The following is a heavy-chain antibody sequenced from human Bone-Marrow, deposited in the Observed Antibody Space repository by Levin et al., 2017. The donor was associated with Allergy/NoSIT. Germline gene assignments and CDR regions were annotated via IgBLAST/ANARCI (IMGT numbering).Heavy chain of an antibody. J-gene: IGHJ6*02. CDR3: ARDPEDIVFYGMDV. D-gene: IGHD2-15*01. CDR2: ISYDGSNK. Sequence: SCAASGFTFSSYAMHWVRQAPGKGLEWVAVISYDGSNKYYADSVKGRFTISRDNSKNTLYLQMNSLRAEDTAVYYCARDPEDIVFYGMDVWGQGTTVTVSS. V-gene: IGHV3-30-3*01. CDR1: GFTFSSYA.